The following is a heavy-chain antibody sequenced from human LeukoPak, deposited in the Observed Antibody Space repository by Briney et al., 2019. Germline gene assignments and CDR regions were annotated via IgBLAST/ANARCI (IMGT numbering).Heavy chain of an antibody. CDR3: ARDKHPGCYYYYMDV. J-gene: IGHJ6*03. CDR2: INTDGSST. D-gene: IGHD6-19*01. CDR1: GFTVSSYW. Sequence: GGSLRLSCAASGFTVSSYWMHWVRQAPGKGLVWVSRINTDGSSTSYADSVKGRFTISRDNAKNTLYLQMNSLRAEDTAVYYCARDKHPGCYYYYMDVWGKGTTVTVSS. V-gene: IGHV3-74*01.